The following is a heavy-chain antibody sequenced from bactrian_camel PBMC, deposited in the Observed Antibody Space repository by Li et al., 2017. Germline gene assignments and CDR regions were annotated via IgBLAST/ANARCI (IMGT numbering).Heavy chain of an antibody. CDR2: ITSLPSLFRAA. Sequence: HVQLVESGGGLVQPGKSLRLSCVASGITFSRHDMSWVRQAPGKEVEWVAGITSLPSLFRAASYADSVKGRFTISRDNAKDTLYLQMNSLKPEDTAMYYCAASRGVASFSAMTYAYWGQGTQVTVS. D-gene: IGHD1*01. V-gene: IGHV3S6*01. CDR1: GITFSRHD. J-gene: IGHJ4*01. CDR3: AASRGVASFSAMTYAY.